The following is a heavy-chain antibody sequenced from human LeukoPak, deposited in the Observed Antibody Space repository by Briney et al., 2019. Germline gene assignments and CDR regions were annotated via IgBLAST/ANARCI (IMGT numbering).Heavy chain of an antibody. J-gene: IGHJ4*02. CDR3: ARESHNVAWHRGGY. Sequence: ASVKVSCMASGYTFTTYYMHWVRQAPGQGLEWMGMINPTRGSASYAQKFQDRVTMTRDTSTSTVYMELSGLTSEDTAVYYCARESHNVAWHRGGYWGQGTLVTVSS. CDR2: INPTRGSA. CDR1: GYTFTTYY. V-gene: IGHV1-46*01. D-gene: IGHD3-22*01.